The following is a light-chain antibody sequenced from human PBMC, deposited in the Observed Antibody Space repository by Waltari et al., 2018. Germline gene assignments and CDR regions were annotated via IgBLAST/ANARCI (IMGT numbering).Light chain of an antibody. CDR3: QQYNNWPLT. V-gene: IGKV3-15*01. J-gene: IGKJ4*01. CDR1: QSVSIN. Sequence: EIVMTQSPATLSVSPGERATLSCRASQSVSINLAWYQQKPGQAPRLLISGASTRATGIPARFSGSGSGTEFTLTISSLQSEDFAVHYCQQYNNWPLTFGGGTKVEIK. CDR2: GAS.